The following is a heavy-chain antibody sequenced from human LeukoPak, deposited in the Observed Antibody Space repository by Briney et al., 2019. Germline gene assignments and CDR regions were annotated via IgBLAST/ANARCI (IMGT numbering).Heavy chain of an antibody. D-gene: IGHD6-13*01. CDR2: IKQDGSEK. V-gene: IGHV3-7*01. Sequence: GGSLRLSRAASGFTFSSYWMSWVRQAPGKGLEWVANIKQDGSEKYYVDSVKGRFTISRDNAKNSLYLQMNSLRAEDTAVYYCARGEGYSSSWFSNFDYWGQGTLVTVSS. CDR1: GFTFSSYW. J-gene: IGHJ4*02. CDR3: ARGEGYSSSWFSNFDY.